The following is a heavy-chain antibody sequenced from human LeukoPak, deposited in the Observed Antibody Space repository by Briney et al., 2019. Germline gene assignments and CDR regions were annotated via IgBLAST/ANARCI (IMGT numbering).Heavy chain of an antibody. D-gene: IGHD2-21*01. CDR1: GGSISSYY. J-gene: IGHJ4*02. CDR3: ARLNGGDYFDY. Sequence: SETLSLTCTVSGGSISSYYWSWIRQPPGKGLEWIGYIYYSGSTNYNPSLKSRVTISVDTSKNQFSLKLSSVTAADTAVYYCARLNGGDYFDYWGQGTLVTVPS. CDR2: IYYSGST. V-gene: IGHV4-59*08.